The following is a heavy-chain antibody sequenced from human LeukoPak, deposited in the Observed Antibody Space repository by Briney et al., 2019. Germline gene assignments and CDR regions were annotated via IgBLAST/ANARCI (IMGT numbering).Heavy chain of an antibody. CDR2: IYYSGST. Sequence: SETLSLTCTVSGGSISSYYWSWIRQPPGKGLEWIGYIYYSGSTNYNPSLKSRVTISVDTSKNQFSLKLSSVTAADTAVYYCARDLGYYGSGSYRAFDIWGQGTMVTVSS. J-gene: IGHJ3*02. V-gene: IGHV4-59*01. CDR3: ARDLGYYGSGSYRAFDI. CDR1: GGSISSYY. D-gene: IGHD3-10*01.